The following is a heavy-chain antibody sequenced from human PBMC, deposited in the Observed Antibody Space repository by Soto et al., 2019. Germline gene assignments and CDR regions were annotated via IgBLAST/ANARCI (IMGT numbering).Heavy chain of an antibody. J-gene: IGHJ6*02. CDR3: ASETRNGVLLWFGESSRSYYGMDV. CDR2: IYYSGST. Sequence: PSETLSLTCTVSGGSISSSSYYWGWIRQPPGKGLEWIGSIYYSGSTYYNPSLKSRVTISVDTSKNQFSLKLSSVTAADTAVYYCASETRNGVLLWFGESSRSYYGMDVWGQGTTVTVSS. D-gene: IGHD3-10*01. V-gene: IGHV4-39*01. CDR1: GGSISSSSYY.